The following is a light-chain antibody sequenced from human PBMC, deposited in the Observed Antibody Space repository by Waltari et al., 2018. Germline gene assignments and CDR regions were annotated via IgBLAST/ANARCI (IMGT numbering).Light chain of an antibody. CDR2: AAS. CDR3: QQTYSTLVFT. J-gene: IGKJ3*01. Sequence: DIQMTQSPSSLSASVGDRVTITCRASQIIRNYLIWYQHKPGKAPKLLIYAASSLQNGVPTRFSGSGSGTNFTLTIISLQPEDFATYYCQQTYSTLVFTFGPGTKVDIK. V-gene: IGKV1-39*01. CDR1: QIIRNY.